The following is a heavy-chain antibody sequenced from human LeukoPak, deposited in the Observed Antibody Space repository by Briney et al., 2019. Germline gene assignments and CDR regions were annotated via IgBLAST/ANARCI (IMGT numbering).Heavy chain of an antibody. CDR2: IYTSGST. J-gene: IGHJ5*02. CDR1: GGSISSYY. Sequence: SETLSLTCTVSGGSISSYYWSWIRQPAGKGLEWIGRIYTSGSTNYNPSLKSRVTMSVDTSKNQFSLKLSSVTAADTAVYYCARDRMVQGVIINHWFDPWGQGTLVTVSS. V-gene: IGHV4-4*07. CDR3: ARDRMVQGVIINHWFDP. D-gene: IGHD3-10*01.